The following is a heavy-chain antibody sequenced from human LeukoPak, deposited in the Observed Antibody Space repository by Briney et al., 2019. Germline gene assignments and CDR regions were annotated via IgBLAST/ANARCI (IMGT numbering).Heavy chain of an antibody. V-gene: IGHV4-39*07. CDR2: IYYSGST. J-gene: IGHJ4*02. CDR3: ARAPRDGYNTYYFDY. D-gene: IGHD5-24*01. CDR1: GGSISSSSYY. Sequence: PSETLSLTCTVSGGSISSSSYYWGWIRQPPGKGLEWIGSIYYSGSTYYNPSLKSRVTISVDTSKNQFSLKLSSVTAADTAVYYCARAPRDGYNTYYFDYWGQGTLVTVSS.